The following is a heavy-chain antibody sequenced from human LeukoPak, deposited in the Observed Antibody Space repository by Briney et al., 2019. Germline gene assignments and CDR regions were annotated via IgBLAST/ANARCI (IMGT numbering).Heavy chain of an antibody. Sequence: GGSLRLSCTASGFTFDTYNFNWVRQAPGKGLEWLATIRSYSSYIHYADSVKGRFTISRDDAKKSMFLAMNSLRVEDTAVYFCARYSEVYYYVDVWGTGTTVTVSS. J-gene: IGHJ6*03. CDR2: IRSYSSYI. CDR1: GFTFDTYN. CDR3: ARYSEVYYYVDV. V-gene: IGHV3-21*01. D-gene: IGHD2-15*01.